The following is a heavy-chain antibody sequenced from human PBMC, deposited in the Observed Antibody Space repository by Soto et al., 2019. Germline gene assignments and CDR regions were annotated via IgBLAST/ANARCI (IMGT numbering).Heavy chain of an antibody. J-gene: IGHJ6*02. V-gene: IGHV4-39*01. CDR1: GGSISSSSYY. CDR2: IYYSGST. D-gene: IGHD3-10*01. Sequence: SETLSFTCTVSGGSISSSSYYWGWIRQPPGKGLEWIGSIYYSGSTYYNPSLKSRVTISVDTSKNQFSLKLSSVTAADTAVYYCARVLLLWFGVDVWGQGTTVTVSS. CDR3: ARVLLLWFGVDV.